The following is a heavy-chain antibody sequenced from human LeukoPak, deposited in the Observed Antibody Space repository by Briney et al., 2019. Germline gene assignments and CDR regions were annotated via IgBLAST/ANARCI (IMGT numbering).Heavy chain of an antibody. CDR2: FDPEDVET. J-gene: IGHJ4*02. V-gene: IGHV1-24*01. Sequence: ASVTVSCKVSGYTLTELAIHWVRQAPGKGLEWMGGFDPEDVETTYAQKFQGRVTMTEDTYTDTAYMELSSLRSEDTAVYYCATYSGYAAYWGQGTLVSVSS. D-gene: IGHD5-12*01. CDR3: ATYSGYAAY. CDR1: GYTLTELA.